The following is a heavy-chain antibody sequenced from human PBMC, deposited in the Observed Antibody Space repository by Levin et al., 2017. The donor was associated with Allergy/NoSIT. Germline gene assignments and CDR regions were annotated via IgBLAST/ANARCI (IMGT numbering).Heavy chain of an antibody. V-gene: IGHV3-13*04. Sequence: GESLKISCAASGFTFSSYDMHWVRQATGKGLEWVSAIGTAGDTYYPGSVKGRFTISRENAKNSLYLQMNSLRAGDTAVYYCARDLSSSWYYGMDVWGQGTTVTVSS. J-gene: IGHJ6*02. CDR2: IGTAGDT. CDR3: ARDLSSSWYYGMDV. CDR1: GFTFSSYD. D-gene: IGHD6-13*01.